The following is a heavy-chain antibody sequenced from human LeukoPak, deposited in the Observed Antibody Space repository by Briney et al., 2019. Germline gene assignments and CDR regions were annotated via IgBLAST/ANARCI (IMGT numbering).Heavy chain of an antibody. J-gene: IGHJ4*02. CDR1: GFTFSSYA. Sequence: GGSLRLSCAASGFTFSSYAIHWVRQAPGKGLEWVTLISHDGSNKYYADSVKGRFTISRDNSKNTLYLQMNSLRVEDTAVYYCARRAVAGPFDYWGQGTLVTVSS. V-gene: IGHV3-30-3*01. D-gene: IGHD6-19*01. CDR3: ARRAVAGPFDY. CDR2: ISHDGSNK.